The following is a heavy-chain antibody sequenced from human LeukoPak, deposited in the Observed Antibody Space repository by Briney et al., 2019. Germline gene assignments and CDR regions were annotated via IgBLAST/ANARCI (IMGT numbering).Heavy chain of an antibody. CDR3: AKKSRLAAAGLD. Sequence: GGSLRLSCAAPGFTFSSYAMSWVRQAPGKGLEWVSAISGSGGSTYYADSAKGRFTISRDNSKNTLYLQMNSLRAEDTAVYYCAKKSRLAAAGLDWGQGTLVTVSS. J-gene: IGHJ4*02. CDR2: ISGSGGST. D-gene: IGHD6-13*01. V-gene: IGHV3-23*01. CDR1: GFTFSSYA.